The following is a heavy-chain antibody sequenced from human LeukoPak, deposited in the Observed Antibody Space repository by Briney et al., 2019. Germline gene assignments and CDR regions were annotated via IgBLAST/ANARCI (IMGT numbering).Heavy chain of an antibody. D-gene: IGHD1-26*01. CDR3: ARRHYRGAIDY. V-gene: IGHV4-39*01. CDR1: GGSINSSSYY. Sequence: SETLSLTRAVSGGSINSSSYYWGWIRQPPGKGLEWIGSIYYGGSTYYNPSLKSRVTISVDTSKNQFSLKLSSVTAADTAVYYCARRHYRGAIDYWGQGTLVTVSS. J-gene: IGHJ4*02. CDR2: IYYGGST.